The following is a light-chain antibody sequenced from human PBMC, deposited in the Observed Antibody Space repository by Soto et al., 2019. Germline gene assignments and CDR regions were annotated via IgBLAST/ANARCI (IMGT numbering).Light chain of an antibody. CDR2: AAS. J-gene: IGKJ3*01. CDR1: QGIRNF. Sequence: DIQMTQSPTSLSASVGDRVTITFRASQGIRNFVARYQQKPGKAPKLLIYAASTLQSGVPSRFSSSGSGTDFTLPINRLQPADVATYYCQQYSSAPVFGPGTKEQIK. V-gene: IGKV1-27*01. CDR3: QQYSSAPV.